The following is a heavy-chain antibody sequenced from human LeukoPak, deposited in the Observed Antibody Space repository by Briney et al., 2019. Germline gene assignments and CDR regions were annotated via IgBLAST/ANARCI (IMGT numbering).Heavy chain of an antibody. CDR2: IRYDGSNK. CDR1: GFTFSSYG. J-gene: IGHJ6*04. D-gene: IGHD2/OR15-2a*01. CDR3: XXAXRXARGPXXXXYYXXXX. V-gene: IGHV3-30*02. Sequence: PGGSLRLSCAASGFTFSSYGMHWVRQAPGKGLEWVAFIRYDGSNKYYADSVKGRFTISRDNSKNTLYLQTNSLRAEDTALYYCXXAXRXARGPXXXXYYXXXXWXKGTKVXVSS.